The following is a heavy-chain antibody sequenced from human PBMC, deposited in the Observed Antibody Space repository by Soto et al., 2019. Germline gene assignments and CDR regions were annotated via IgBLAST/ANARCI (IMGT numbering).Heavy chain of an antibody. CDR1: GFIISSYD. Sequence: GGSLRLPCAASGFIISSYDVHWVLQAPGKGLEWVSVITTTGDTYYAASVKGRFTIARDNAKRTLYLQMDSLRAEDAAVYYCASYYYVSGIQYFDYWGQGPLVTVSS. CDR3: ASYYYVSGIQYFDY. J-gene: IGHJ4*02. V-gene: IGHV3-13*01. CDR2: ITTTGDT. D-gene: IGHD3-10*01.